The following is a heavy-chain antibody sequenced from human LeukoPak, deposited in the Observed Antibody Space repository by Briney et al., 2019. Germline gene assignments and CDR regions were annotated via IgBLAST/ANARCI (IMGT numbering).Heavy chain of an antibody. D-gene: IGHD3-10*01. CDR1: GFTFSV. CDR2: IRHDGTNK. CDR3: AKVLSASESYGDFDS. V-gene: IGHV3-30*02. Sequence: GGSLRLSCAASGFTFSVMHWVRQAPGKGLEWVALIRHDGTNKNYADSVKGRFTISRDNSKNTLYLQMNSLRAEDTAVYYCAKVLSASESYGDFDSWGQGTLVTVSS. J-gene: IGHJ4*02.